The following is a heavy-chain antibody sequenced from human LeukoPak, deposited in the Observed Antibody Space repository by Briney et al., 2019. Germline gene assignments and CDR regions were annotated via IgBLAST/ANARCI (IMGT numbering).Heavy chain of an antibody. Sequence: SETLSLTCTVSGGSISSYYGSWIRQPPGEGLEGIGYIYYSGSTNYNPSLKSRVTISVATSKNHFSLRLGPVTAADPAVYYCARRGYSYGWFEYWGQGTLVTVSS. CDR1: GGSISSYY. D-gene: IGHD5-18*01. CDR3: ARRGYSYGWFEY. J-gene: IGHJ4*02. CDR2: IYYSGST. V-gene: IGHV4-59*08.